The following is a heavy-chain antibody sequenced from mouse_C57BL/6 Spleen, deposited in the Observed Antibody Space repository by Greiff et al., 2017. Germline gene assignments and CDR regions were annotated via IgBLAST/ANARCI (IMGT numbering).Heavy chain of an antibody. D-gene: IGHD3-1*01. CDR2: INPSSGYT. J-gene: IGHJ4*01. CDR1: GYTFTSYW. V-gene: IGHV1-7*01. CDR3: ARSRSNYAMDD. Sequence: QVQLQQSGAELANPGASVKLSCKASGYTFTSYWMHWVKQRPGQSLEWIGYINPSSGYTKYNQKFKDKATLTADKSSSTAYMQLSSLTYEDSAVYYCARSRSNYAMDDWGQGTTVTVSS.